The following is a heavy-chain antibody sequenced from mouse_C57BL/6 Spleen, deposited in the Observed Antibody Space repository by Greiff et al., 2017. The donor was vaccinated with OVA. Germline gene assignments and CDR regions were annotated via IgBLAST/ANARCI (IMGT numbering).Heavy chain of an antibody. D-gene: IGHD2-5*01. CDR3: ARDSNYGDYFDY. V-gene: IGHV1-4*01. Sequence: VMLVESGAELARPGASVKMSCKASGYTFTSYTMHWVKQRPGQGLEWIGYINPSSGYTKYNQKFKDKATLTADKSSSTAYMQLSSLTSEDSAVYYCARDSNYGDYFDYWGQGTTLTVSS. CDR1: GYTFTSYT. CDR2: INPSSGYT. J-gene: IGHJ2*01.